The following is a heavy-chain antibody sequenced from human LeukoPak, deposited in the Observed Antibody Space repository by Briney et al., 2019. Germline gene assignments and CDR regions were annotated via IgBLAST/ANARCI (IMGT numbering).Heavy chain of an antibody. J-gene: IGHJ4*02. CDR1: GFTFSSYA. CDR3: AKSGSSWYTYFDY. Sequence: GGSLRLSCAASGFTFSSYAMSWVRQAPGKGLEWVSAISGSGGSTYYADSVKGRSTISRDNSKNTLYLQMNSLRAEDTAVYYCAKSGSSWYTYFDYWGQGTLVTVSS. V-gene: IGHV3-23*01. CDR2: ISGSGGST. D-gene: IGHD6-13*01.